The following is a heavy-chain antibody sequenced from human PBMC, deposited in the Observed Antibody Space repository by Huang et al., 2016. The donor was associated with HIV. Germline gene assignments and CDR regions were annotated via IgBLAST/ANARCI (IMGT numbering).Heavy chain of an antibody. J-gene: IGHJ4*02. V-gene: IGHV3-74*01. Sequence: EVQLVESGGGLVQPGGSLRLSCAASGFTFSSYWMHWVRQAPGKGRVWVSRINSDGVSSGYADSVKGRFTISRDNAKNTLYLQMNSLRAEDTAVYYCVRDPRIQSWLNYFDYWGQGTLVSVSS. CDR3: VRDPRIQSWLNYFDY. CDR2: INSDGVSS. CDR1: GFTFSSYW. D-gene: IGHD3-22*01.